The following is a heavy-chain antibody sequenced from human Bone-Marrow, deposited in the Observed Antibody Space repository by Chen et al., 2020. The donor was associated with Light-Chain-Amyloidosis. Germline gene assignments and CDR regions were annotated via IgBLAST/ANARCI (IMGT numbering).Heavy chain of an antibody. V-gene: IGHV3-30*03. Sequence: QVQLVESGGGGVQPGRSLRLSCAASGFTFRSYGMHWVRQAPGKGLEWVAVVSYYRTNKVYSXXVKGRFTISRXXXXXXXXXXXXXXXXEDXXXYYCARTSSGSYSVEYWGQGTLVTVSS. J-gene: IGHJ4*02. CDR1: GFTFRSYG. CDR3: ARTSSGSYSVEY. CDR2: VSYYRTNK. D-gene: IGHD1-26*01.